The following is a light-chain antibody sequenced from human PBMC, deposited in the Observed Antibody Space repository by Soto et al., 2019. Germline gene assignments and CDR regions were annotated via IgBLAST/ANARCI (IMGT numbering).Light chain of an antibody. CDR1: SSNIGARYD. CDR3: QSYDSSLSGVV. J-gene: IGLJ2*01. V-gene: IGLV1-40*01. Sequence: QSVLTQPPSVSGAPGQRVTISCTGSSSNIGARYDVHWYQQLPGTAPKLLIYDDINRPSGVPDRFSGSKSGTSASLAITGLQAEDEAEYYCQSYDSSLSGVVFGAGTKLTVL. CDR2: DDI.